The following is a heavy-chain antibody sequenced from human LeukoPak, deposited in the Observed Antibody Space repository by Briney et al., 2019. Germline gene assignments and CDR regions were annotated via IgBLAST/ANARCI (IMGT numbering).Heavy chain of an antibody. CDR3: AREWEYYDILTGTTASFDY. D-gene: IGHD3-9*01. Sequence: GGSLRLSCAASGFTFSSYSMNWVRQAPGKGLEWVSSISSSSNYIHYADSVEGRFTISRDNAKNSLYLQMNSLRAEDTAVYYCAREWEYYDILTGTTASFDYWGQGTLVTVSS. V-gene: IGHV3-21*01. CDR2: ISSSSNYI. CDR1: GFTFSSYS. J-gene: IGHJ4*02.